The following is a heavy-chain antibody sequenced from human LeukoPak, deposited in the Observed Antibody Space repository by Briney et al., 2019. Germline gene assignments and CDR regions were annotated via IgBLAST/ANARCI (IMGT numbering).Heavy chain of an antibody. D-gene: IGHD3-3*01. V-gene: IGHV4-59*01. Sequence: SETLSLTCTVSGGSISSYYWSWIRQPPGKGLEWIGYIYYSGSTNYNPSLKSRVTISVDTSKNQFSQKLSSVTAADTAVYYCARTAPPYYDFWSGHGGWFDPWGQGTLVTVSS. CDR1: GGSISSYY. J-gene: IGHJ5*02. CDR3: ARTAPPYYDFWSGHGGWFDP. CDR2: IYYSGST.